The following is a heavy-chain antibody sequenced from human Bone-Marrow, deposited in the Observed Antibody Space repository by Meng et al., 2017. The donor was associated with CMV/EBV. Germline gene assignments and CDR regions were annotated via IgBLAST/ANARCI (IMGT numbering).Heavy chain of an antibody. V-gene: IGHV3-33*06. J-gene: IGHJ6*02. CDR3: AKDIVVVPAGGEPSGMDV. Sequence: GESLKISCVASGFTFSSHAIHWVRQAPGKGLEWVAVIWYDGSNKYYADSVKGRFTISRDNSKNTLYLQMNSLRAEDTAVYYCAKDIVVVPAGGEPSGMDVWGQGTTVTVSS. D-gene: IGHD2-2*01. CDR2: IWYDGSNK. CDR1: GFTFSSHA.